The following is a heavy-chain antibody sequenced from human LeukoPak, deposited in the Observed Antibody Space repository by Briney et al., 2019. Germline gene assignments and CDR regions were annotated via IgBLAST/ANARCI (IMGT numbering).Heavy chain of an antibody. D-gene: IGHD6-13*01. CDR1: GYSFTSYW. CDR2: IYPGDSDT. CDR3: ASQAAGAHDAFHI. V-gene: IGHV5-51*01. J-gene: IGHJ3*02. Sequence: GESLKISCKGSGYSFTSYWIGWVRQMPGKGLEWMGIIYPGDSDTRYSPSFQGQVTISADKSISIAYLQWSSLKASDTAMYYCASQAAGAHDAFHIWGQGTMVTVSS.